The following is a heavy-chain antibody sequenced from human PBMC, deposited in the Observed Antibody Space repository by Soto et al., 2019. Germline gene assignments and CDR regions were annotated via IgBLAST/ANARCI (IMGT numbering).Heavy chain of an antibody. Sequence: SETLSLTCAVSGGSISSSNWWSWVRQPPGKGLEWIGEIYHSGSTNYNPSLKSRVTISVDKSKNQFSLKLSSVTAADTAVYYCARWSSGHSNWFDPWGQGTLVTVSS. CDR2: IYHSGST. CDR3: ARWSSGHSNWFDP. D-gene: IGHD3-22*01. J-gene: IGHJ5*02. CDR1: GGSISSSNW. V-gene: IGHV4-4*02.